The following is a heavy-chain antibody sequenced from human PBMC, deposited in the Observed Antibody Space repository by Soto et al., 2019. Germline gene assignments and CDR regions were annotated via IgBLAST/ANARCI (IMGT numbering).Heavy chain of an antibody. CDR3: ARVPGP. Sequence: QLPLQESGSGLVKPSQTLSLTCAVSGGSISSGGNSWSWIRQPPGKGLEWIGYIYHSGSTYYNPSLKSPVTITVDRSKNQFPLHLRSVTAADTAVYYSARVPGPWGQGTLVTVSS. J-gene: IGHJ5*02. V-gene: IGHV4-30-2*01. CDR2: IYHSGST. CDR1: GGSISSGGNS.